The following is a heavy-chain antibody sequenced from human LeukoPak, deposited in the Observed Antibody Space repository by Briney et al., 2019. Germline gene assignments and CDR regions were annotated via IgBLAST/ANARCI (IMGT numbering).Heavy chain of an antibody. Sequence: SETLSLTCTVSGGSISSGDYYWSWIRQPPGKGLEWIGYIYYSGSTNYNPSLKSRVTISVDTSKNQFSLKLSSVTAADTAVYYCAREAKDGGNPAFDYWGQGTLVTVSS. J-gene: IGHJ4*02. CDR1: GGSISSGDYY. D-gene: IGHD4-23*01. CDR2: IYYSGST. V-gene: IGHV4-61*08. CDR3: AREAKDGGNPAFDY.